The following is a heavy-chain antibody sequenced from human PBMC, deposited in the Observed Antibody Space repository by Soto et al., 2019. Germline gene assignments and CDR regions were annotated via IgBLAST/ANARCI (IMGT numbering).Heavy chain of an antibody. CDR3: ARGILPYYYDSSGYYYYYYGMDV. D-gene: IGHD3-22*01. CDR2: INPNSGGT. V-gene: IGHV1-2*04. CDR1: GYTFTGYY. J-gene: IGHJ6*02. Sequence: ASVKVSCKASGYTFTGYYMHWVRQAPGQGLEWMGWINPNSGGTNYAQKFQGWVTMTRDTSISTAYMELSRLRSDDTAVYYCARGILPYYYDSSGYYYYYYGMDVWGQGTTVTVSS.